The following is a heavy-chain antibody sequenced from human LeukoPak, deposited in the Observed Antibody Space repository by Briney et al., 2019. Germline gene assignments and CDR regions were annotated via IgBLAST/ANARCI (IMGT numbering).Heavy chain of an antibody. CDR2: MNPNSGNT. CDR1: GYTFTSYD. V-gene: IGHV1-8*01. D-gene: IGHD2-21*01. J-gene: IGHJ4*02. Sequence: ASVKVSCKASGYTFTSYDIDWVRQATGQGLEWMGWMNPNSGNTGYAQKFQGRVTMTRSTSISTAYMELSSLRFEDTAVYYCTRSVRNGHIDYWGQGTLVTVSS. CDR3: TRSVRNGHIDY.